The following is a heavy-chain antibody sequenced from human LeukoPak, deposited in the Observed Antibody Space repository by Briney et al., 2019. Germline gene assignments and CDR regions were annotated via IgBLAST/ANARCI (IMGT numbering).Heavy chain of an antibody. D-gene: IGHD4-23*01. CDR2: LYSGGSA. CDR1: GFTVSSNY. V-gene: IGHV3-53*01. Sequence: HPGGSLRLSCAASGFTVSSNYMSWVRQASAKGLEWVSILYSGGSAYYADSVKGRFTISRDNSKNTLYLQMNSLRVEDTAVYYCARTTVESGRYDAFDIWGQGTLVSVSS. CDR3: ARTTVESGRYDAFDI. J-gene: IGHJ3*02.